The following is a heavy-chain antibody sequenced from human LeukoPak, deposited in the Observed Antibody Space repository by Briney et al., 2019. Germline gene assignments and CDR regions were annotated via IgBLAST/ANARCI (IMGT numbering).Heavy chain of an antibody. CDR3: ATGVSAAPGSMTFEF. V-gene: IGHV3-23*01. J-gene: IGHJ4*02. CDR2: ISGSGGST. CDR1: GFTFSSYA. Sequence: PGGSLRLSCAASGFTFSSYAMSWVRQAPGKGLEWVSAISGSGGSTYYADSVKGRFTVSRDNSKNTLYLHLNGLRVEDTAVYYCATGVSAAPGSMTFEFWGQGTLVTVSS. D-gene: IGHD6-13*01.